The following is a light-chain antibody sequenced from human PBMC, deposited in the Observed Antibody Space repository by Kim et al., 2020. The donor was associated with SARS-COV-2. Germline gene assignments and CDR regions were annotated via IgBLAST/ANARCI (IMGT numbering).Light chain of an antibody. V-gene: IGKV1D-13*01. CDR1: QGIRSA. CDR2: DAS. CDR3: QQFDNYPQT. J-gene: IGKJ3*01. Sequence: ASVGDRVPITCRASQGIRSALAWYQQKPGKAPKALIYDASTLESGVPSRFSGSGSGTDFTLTISSLHPEDFATYYCQQFDNYPQTFGPGTKVDIK.